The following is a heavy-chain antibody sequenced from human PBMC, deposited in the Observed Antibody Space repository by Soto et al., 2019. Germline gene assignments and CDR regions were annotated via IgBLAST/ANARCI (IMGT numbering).Heavy chain of an antibody. V-gene: IGHV3-15*07. J-gene: IGHJ6*02. Sequence: GGSLRLSCTASGFSFNSAWMNWVRQAPGKGLEWVGRIKSKTDGGTKDYAAPVKGRFTISRDDSEHTLYLQMNSLKTEDTAVYYCTTDTPHSFWISYGSYNYYYSMDVWGQGTTVTVSS. CDR1: GFSFNSAW. D-gene: IGHD3-3*01. CDR3: TTDTPHSFWISYGSYNYYYSMDV. CDR2: IKSKTDGGTK.